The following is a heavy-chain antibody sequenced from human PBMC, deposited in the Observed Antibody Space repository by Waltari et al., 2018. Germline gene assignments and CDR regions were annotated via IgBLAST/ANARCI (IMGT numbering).Heavy chain of an antibody. D-gene: IGHD2-8*01. CDR2: ISAYNGNT. CDR1: GYTFTSYG. J-gene: IGHJ6*02. CDR3: ARLGLINGGYLFYYYYGMDV. V-gene: IGHV1-18*01. Sequence: QVQLVQSGAEVKKPGASVKVSCKASGYTFTSYGISWVRQAPGQGLEWMGWISAYNGNTNYAQKLQGRVTMTTDTSTSTAYMELRSLRSDDTAVYYCARLGLINGGYLFYYYYGMDVWGQGTTVTVSS.